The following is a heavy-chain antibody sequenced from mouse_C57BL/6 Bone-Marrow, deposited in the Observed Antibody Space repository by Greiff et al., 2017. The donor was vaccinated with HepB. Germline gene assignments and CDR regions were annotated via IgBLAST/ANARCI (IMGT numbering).Heavy chain of an antibody. CDR2: IYPGSGST. CDR1: GYTFTSYW. Sequence: VQLQQPGAELVQPGASVKMSCKASGYTFTSYWITWVKQRPGQSLEWIGDIYPGSGSTNYNAKFKSKATLTVDTSSSTAYMQLSSLTSEDSAFYYCARPLYITTVAAMYYWGQGTSVTVSS. V-gene: IGHV1-55*01. J-gene: IGHJ4*01. D-gene: IGHD1-1*01. CDR3: ARPLYITTVAAMYY.